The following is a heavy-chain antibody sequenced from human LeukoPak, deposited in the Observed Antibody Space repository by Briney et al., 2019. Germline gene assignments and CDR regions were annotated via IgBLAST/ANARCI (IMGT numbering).Heavy chain of an antibody. CDR2: IGTSGDT. Sequence: GGSLRLSCASSGFSFSRYELHWVRQGTGKRLEWVSEIGTSGDTFYAGSVKGRFTISRENAKDSLYLQMNSLSAADTAVYYCVREGRGRSGTNAYDIWGQGTVVSVST. D-gene: IGHD6-19*01. V-gene: IGHV3-13*01. CDR3: VREGRGRSGTNAYDI. J-gene: IGHJ3*02. CDR1: GFSFSRYE.